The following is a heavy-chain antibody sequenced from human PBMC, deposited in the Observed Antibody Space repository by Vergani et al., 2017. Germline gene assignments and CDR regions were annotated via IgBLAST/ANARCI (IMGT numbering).Heavy chain of an antibody. CDR2: INPNSGGT. Sequence: QVQVVQSGAEVKKPGASVKVSCKASGYTFTDYFMHWVRQAPGQGLEWMGWINPNSGGTNYAQKFQGRVTMTRDTSISTAYMELSNLRSDDTAVYYCAXVGTSSNRDYFDYWGQGTLVTVSS. J-gene: IGHJ4*02. D-gene: IGHD2-2*01. CDR1: GYTFTDYF. V-gene: IGHV1-2*02. CDR3: AXVGTSSNRDYFDY.